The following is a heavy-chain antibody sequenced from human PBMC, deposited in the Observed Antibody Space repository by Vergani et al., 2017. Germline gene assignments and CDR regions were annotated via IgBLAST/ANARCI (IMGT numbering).Heavy chain of an antibody. CDR3: VRDRGLCAGGRCYTEAWDY. CDR1: GFRFSSYG. V-gene: IGHV3-15*01. CDR2: IKSKTDGGTT. J-gene: IGHJ4*02. Sequence: VQLVESGGGVVQPGRSLRLSCAASGFRFSSYGMNWIRQAPGKGLEWVGRIKSKTDGGTTYYAAPVKGKFTISRDIAKNTLYLQVRSLRLEDTGVYHCVRDRGLCAGGRCYTEAWDYWGQGTPVTVSS. D-gene: IGHD2-2*02.